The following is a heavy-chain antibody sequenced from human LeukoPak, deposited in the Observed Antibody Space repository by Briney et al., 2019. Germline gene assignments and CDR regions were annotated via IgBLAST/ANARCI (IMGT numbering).Heavy chain of an antibody. V-gene: IGHV4-34*01. CDR2: INHSGST. J-gene: IGHJ1*01. CDR1: GGSFSGYY. D-gene: IGHD3-22*01. CDR3: ARVSLSGRGYLFRH. Sequence: PSETLSLTCAVYGGSFSGYYWSWIRQPPGKGLEWIGEINHSGSTNYNPSLKSRVTISVDTSKNQFSLKLISVTAAEGAMYYCARVSLSGRGYLFRHWGEGTLVTVSS.